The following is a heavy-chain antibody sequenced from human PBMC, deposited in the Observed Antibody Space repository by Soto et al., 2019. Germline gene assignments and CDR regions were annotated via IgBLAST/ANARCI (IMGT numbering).Heavy chain of an antibody. D-gene: IGHD3-16*02. CDR3: ARSPELMITFGGVIDNWFEP. CDR1: GGSISSGGYY. Sequence: SETLSLTCTVSGGSISSGGYYWSWIRQHPGKGLEWIGYIYYSGSTYYNPSLKSRVTISVDTSKNQFSLQLSSVTAADPAVYYCARSPELMITFGGVIDNWFEPWGQGTLVTVSP. J-gene: IGHJ5*02. CDR2: IYYSGST. V-gene: IGHV4-31*03.